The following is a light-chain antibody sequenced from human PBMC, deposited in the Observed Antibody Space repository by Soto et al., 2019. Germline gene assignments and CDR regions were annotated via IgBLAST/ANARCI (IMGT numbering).Light chain of an antibody. CDR2: DVS. V-gene: IGLV2-11*01. Sequence: ALTQPRSVSGSPGQSVTISCSGTSTDIGGYNYVSWYQQHPGKAPKLMIYDVSKRPSGVPDRFSGSKSGSTASLTISGLQTDDEADYYCCSYAGRYTYVFGTGTKVTVL. CDR3: CSYAGRYTYV. J-gene: IGLJ1*01. CDR1: STDIGGYNY.